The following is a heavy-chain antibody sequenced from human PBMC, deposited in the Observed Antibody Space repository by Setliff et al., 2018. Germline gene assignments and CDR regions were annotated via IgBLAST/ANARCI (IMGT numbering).Heavy chain of an antibody. V-gene: IGHV4-59*11. CDR3: ARPYYYDSSGYYYDY. J-gene: IGHJ4*02. CDR1: GGSISSHY. CDR2: IYYSGGT. D-gene: IGHD3-22*01. Sequence: SETLSLTCTVSGGSISSHYWSWIRQPPGKGLEWIGYIYYSGGTNYNPSLKSRVTISVDTSKDQFSLKLSSVTAADTAVYYCARPYYYDSSGYYYDYWGQGTLVTVSS.